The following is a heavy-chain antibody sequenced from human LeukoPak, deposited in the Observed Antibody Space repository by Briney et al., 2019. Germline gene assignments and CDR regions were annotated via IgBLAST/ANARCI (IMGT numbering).Heavy chain of an antibody. V-gene: IGHV3-23*01. CDR3: AKDLVGFPYERSSNWNKAVLYYYGMDV. CDR1: GFTFSSYA. CDR2: ISGSGGST. D-gene: IGHD6-13*01. Sequence: GGSLRLSCAASGFTFSSYAMSWVRQAPGKGLEWVSAISGSGGSTYYADSVKGRFTISRDNSKNTLYLQMNSLRAEDTAVYYCAKDLVGFPYERSSNWNKAVLYYYGMDVWGQGTTVTVSS. J-gene: IGHJ6*02.